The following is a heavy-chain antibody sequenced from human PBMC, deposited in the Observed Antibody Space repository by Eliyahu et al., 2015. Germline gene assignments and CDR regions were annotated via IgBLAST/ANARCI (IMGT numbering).Heavy chain of an antibody. D-gene: IGHD3-3*01. J-gene: IGHJ4*02. CDR2: IIPILGIA. Sequence: QVQLVQSGAEVKKPGSSVKVSCKASGGTFSSYAISWVRQAPGQGLEWMGRIIPILGIANYAQKXQGRVTITADKSTSTAYMELSSLRSEDTAVYYCARRGGYYDFWSGERLDYWGQGTLVTVSS. CDR3: ARRGGYYDFWSGERLDY. V-gene: IGHV1-69*04. CDR1: GGTFSSYA.